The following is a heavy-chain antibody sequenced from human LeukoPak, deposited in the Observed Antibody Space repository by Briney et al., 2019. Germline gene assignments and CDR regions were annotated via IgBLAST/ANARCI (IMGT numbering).Heavy chain of an antibody. J-gene: IGHJ6*02. D-gene: IGHD1-26*01. CDR2: SNAGNGNT. CDR1: GYTFTSYS. CDR3: ARFLGGSYGMDV. V-gene: IGHV1-3*01. Sequence: ASVKVSCKASGYTFTSYSMHWVRQAPGRRLEWMGWSNAGNGNTKFSQKFQGRVTITRETSASTAYMELSSLRSEDTAVYYCARFLGGSYGMDVWGQGTTVTVSS.